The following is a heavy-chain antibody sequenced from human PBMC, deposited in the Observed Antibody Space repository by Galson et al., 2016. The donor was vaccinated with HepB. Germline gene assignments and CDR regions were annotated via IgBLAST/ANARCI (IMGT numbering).Heavy chain of an antibody. V-gene: IGHV3-15*01. D-gene: IGHD1-14*01. J-gene: IGHJ6*02. Sequence: SLRLSCAASGFTFSNAWMTWVRQAPGKGLEWVGRIKSKTDGGTIDYAAPVKGRFTISRDDSKNTLYLKMNSLKTEDTAAYYCTTDRPKYNDPRKGMDVWGQGTTVTVSS. CDR1: GFTFSNAW. CDR2: IKSKTDGGTI. CDR3: TTDRPKYNDPRKGMDV.